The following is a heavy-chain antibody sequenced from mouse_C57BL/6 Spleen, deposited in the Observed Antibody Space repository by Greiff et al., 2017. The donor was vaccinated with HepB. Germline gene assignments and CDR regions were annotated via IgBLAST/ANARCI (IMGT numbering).Heavy chain of an antibody. CDR3: ARGGGNYWYFDV. CDR2: IYPRSGNT. CDR1: GYTFTSYG. Sequence: VKLQESGAELARPGASVKLSCKASGYTFTSYGISWVKQRTGQGLEWIGEIYPRSGNTYYNEKFKGKATLTADKSSSTAYMELRSLTSEDSAVYFCARGGGNYWYFDVWGTGTTVTVSS. J-gene: IGHJ1*03. D-gene: IGHD2-1*01. V-gene: IGHV1-81*01.